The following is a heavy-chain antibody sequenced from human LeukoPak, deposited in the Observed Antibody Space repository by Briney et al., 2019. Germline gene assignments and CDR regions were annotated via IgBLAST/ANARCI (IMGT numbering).Heavy chain of an antibody. V-gene: IGHV1-69*05. D-gene: IGHD3-22*01. CDR1: RGTFSSYA. CDR3: ARLTYYYDSSGYYYFDY. Sequence: SVKVSCKASRGTFSSYAISWVRQAPGQGLEWMGGIIPIFGTANYAQKFQGRVTITTDESTSTAYMELSSLRSEDTAVYYCARLTYYYDSSGYYYFDYWGQGTLVTVSS. J-gene: IGHJ4*02. CDR2: IIPIFGTA.